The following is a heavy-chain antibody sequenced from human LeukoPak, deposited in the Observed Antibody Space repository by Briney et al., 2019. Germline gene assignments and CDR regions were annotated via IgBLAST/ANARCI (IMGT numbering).Heavy chain of an antibody. V-gene: IGHV4-34*01. D-gene: IGHD2-21*01. CDR2: INHSGST. Sequence: PSETLSLTCAVYGGSFSGYYWSWIRQPPGKGLEWIGEINHSGSTYYNPSLKSRVTISVDTSKNQFSLKLSSVTAADTAVYYCARVNCGGDCYIPGDYYYYMDVWGKGTTVTVSS. J-gene: IGHJ6*03. CDR1: GGSFSGYY. CDR3: ARVNCGGDCYIPGDYYYYMDV.